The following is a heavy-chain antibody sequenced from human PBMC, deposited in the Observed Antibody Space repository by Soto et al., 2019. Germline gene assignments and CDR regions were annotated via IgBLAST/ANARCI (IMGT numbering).Heavy chain of an antibody. V-gene: IGHV1-18*01. Sequence: VASVKVSCKASGYTFTSYVISWVRQAPGQGLEWMGWISAYNGNTNYAQKLQGRVTMTTDTSTSTAYMELRSLRSDDTAVYYCARVGGCMLYCYSYYGMDVWGQGTTVTVSS. CDR3: ARVGGCMLYCYSYYGMDV. CDR2: ISAYNGNT. D-gene: IGHD2-8*01. J-gene: IGHJ6*02. CDR1: GYTFTSYV.